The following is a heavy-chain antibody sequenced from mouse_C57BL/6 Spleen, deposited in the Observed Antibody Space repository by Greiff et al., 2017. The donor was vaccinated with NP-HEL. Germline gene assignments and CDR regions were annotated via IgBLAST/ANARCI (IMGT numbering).Heavy chain of an antibody. CDR3: APITTVYAMDY. V-gene: IGHV1-82*01. Sequence: VKVVESGPELVKPGASVKISCKASGYAFSSSWMNWVKQRPGKGLEWIGRIYPGDGDTNYNGKFKGKATLTADKSSSTAYMQLSSLTSEDSAVYFCAPITTVYAMDYWGQGTSVTVSS. J-gene: IGHJ4*01. CDR1: GYAFSSSW. D-gene: IGHD1-1*01. CDR2: IYPGDGDT.